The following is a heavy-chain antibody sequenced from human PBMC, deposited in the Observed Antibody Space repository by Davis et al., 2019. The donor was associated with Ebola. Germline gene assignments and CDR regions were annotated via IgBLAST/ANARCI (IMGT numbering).Heavy chain of an antibody. Sequence: SETLSLTCTVSGGSISSYYWSWIRQPPGKGLEWIGYIYYSGSTNYNPSLKSRVTISVDTSKNQFSLKLSSVTAADTAVYYCARASFRYSSSSHAFDIWGQGTMVTVSS. D-gene: IGHD6-6*01. CDR2: IYYSGST. V-gene: IGHV4-59*01. CDR3: ARASFRYSSSSHAFDI. CDR1: GGSISSYY. J-gene: IGHJ3*02.